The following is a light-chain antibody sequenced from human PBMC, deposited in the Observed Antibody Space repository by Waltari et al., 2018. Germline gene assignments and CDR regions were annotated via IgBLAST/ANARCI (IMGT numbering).Light chain of an antibody. Sequence: IVLTQSPGTLSLSPGERATLSCRASQGISRYLAWYQQKPGQAPRLLIYAASRRATGIPDRFSGSGSGTDFSLTISRLEPEDFAVYFCQNHERLPAVFGQGTKVEIK. CDR2: AAS. V-gene: IGKV3-20*01. J-gene: IGKJ1*01. CDR1: QGISRY. CDR3: QNHERLPAV.